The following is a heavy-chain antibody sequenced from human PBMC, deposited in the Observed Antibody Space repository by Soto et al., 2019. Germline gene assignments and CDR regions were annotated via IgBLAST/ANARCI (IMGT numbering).Heavy chain of an antibody. D-gene: IGHD3-22*01. V-gene: IGHV6-1*01. J-gene: IGHJ3*02. CDR3: ARVAYYYDSSGAQDAFDI. CDR2: TYYRSKWYN. Sequence: SQTLSLTCAISGDSVSSNSAAWNWFRQSPSRGLEWLGRTYYRSKWYNDYAVSVKSQITINPDTSKNQFSLQLNSVTPEDTAVYYCARVAYYYDSSGAQDAFDIWGQGTMVTVSS. CDR1: GDSVSSNSAA.